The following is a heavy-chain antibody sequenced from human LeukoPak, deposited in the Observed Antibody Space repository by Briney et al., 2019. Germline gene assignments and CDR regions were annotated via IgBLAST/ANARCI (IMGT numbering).Heavy chain of an antibody. CDR3: AKDAYSGFSSSYNMDS. CDR2: INPNSGVT. D-gene: IGHD5-18*01. J-gene: IGHJ5*02. CDR1: GYTVTGHY. V-gene: IGHV1-2*02. Sequence: ASVKVSCKASGYTVTGHYLHWVRQAPGQGLEWMGWINPNSGVTNYAQKFQGRVTMTRDTSINTAYMELHSLTSGDTAMYYCAKDAYSGFSSSYNMDSWGQGTLVTVSS.